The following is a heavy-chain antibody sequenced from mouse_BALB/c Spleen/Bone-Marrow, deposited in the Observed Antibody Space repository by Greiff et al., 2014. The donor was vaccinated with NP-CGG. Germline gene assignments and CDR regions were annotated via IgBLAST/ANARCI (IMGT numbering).Heavy chain of an antibody. CDR3: ARQYGNLGVMDY. D-gene: IGHD2-1*01. V-gene: IGHV5-6*01. J-gene: IGHJ4*01. CDR2: ISFGGSYT. CDR1: GFTFSRYG. Sequence: EVQLQESGGDLVKPGGSLKLSCAASGFTFSRYGMSWVRQTPDKSLEWVANISFGGSYTYYPDSVKGRFTISRDNAKNTLYLQMSSLKSEDTAMYYCARQYGNLGVMDYWGQGTSVTVSS.